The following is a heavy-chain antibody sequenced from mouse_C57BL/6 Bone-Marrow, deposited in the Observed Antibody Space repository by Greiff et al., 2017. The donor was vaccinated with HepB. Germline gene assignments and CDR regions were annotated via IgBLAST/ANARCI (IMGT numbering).Heavy chain of an antibody. CDR3: ASITTVVSYFDY. D-gene: IGHD1-1*01. Sequence: VQVVESGAELAKPGASVKLSCKASGYTFTSYWMHWVKQRPGQGLEWIGYINPSSGYTKYNQKFKDKATLTADKSSSTAYMQLSSLTYEDSAVYYCASITTVVSYFDYWGQGTTLTVSS. CDR1: GYTFTSYW. J-gene: IGHJ2*01. V-gene: IGHV1-7*01. CDR2: INPSSGYT.